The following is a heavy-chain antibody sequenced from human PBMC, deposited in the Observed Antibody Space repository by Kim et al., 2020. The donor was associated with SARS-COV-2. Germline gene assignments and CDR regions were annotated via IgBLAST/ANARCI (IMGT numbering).Heavy chain of an antibody. CDR3: VRQRGPNGHFEV. V-gene: IGHV4-39*07. Sequence: SETLSLTCTVSGGPISDAFYYWGWIRQPPGKGLEWLGSIFFDGRTFYKPPLEGRLALSVDTAKNQFSLRLASMTAADAAVYFCVRQRGPNGHFEVWG. D-gene: IGHD6-25*01. CDR2: IFFDGRT. J-gene: IGHJ3*01. CDR1: GGPISDAFYY.